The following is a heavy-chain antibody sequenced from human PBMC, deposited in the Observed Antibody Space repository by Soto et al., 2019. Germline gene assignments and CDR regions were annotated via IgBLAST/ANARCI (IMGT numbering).Heavy chain of an antibody. J-gene: IGHJ5*02. V-gene: IGHV1-69*13. CDR3: AGEGAEGGSHRGPWLDP. CDR2: IIPIFGTA. D-gene: IGHD1-26*01. CDR1: GGTFSSYA. Sequence: VASVKVSCKASGGTFSSYAISWVRQAPGQGLEWMGGIIPIFGTANYAQKFQGRVTITADESTITADMELSSLRSEDTAVYYCAGEGAEGGSHRGPWLDPWGQGTLVTVSS.